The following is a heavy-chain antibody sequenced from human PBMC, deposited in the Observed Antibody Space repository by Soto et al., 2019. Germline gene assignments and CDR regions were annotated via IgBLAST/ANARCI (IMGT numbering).Heavy chain of an antibody. CDR2: IYPGDSDT. J-gene: IGHJ4*02. CDR3: ARHVYYDVLKKNY. Sequence: GESLKISGKGSGYRFTNYWIGWVRQMPGKGLEWMGIIYPGDSDTRYSPSFQGQVTISADKSINTAYLQWSSLKASDTAIYYCARHVYYDVLKKNYWGQGTLVTVSS. CDR1: GYRFTNYW. D-gene: IGHD3-9*01. V-gene: IGHV5-51*01.